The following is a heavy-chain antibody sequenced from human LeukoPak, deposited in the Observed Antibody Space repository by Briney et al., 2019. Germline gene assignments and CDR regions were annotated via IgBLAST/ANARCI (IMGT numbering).Heavy chain of an antibody. CDR3: ARDTTYYDSSGYYYVKFDY. D-gene: IGHD3-22*01. J-gene: IGHJ4*02. Sequence: PSETLSLTCTVSGGSISSSNFYWGWIRQPPGKGLEWIGSIYYSGSTYYNPSLKSRVTISLDTSKNQFSLKLSSVTAADTAVYYCARDTTYYDSSGYYYVKFDYWGQGTLVTVSS. CDR1: GGSISSSNFY. V-gene: IGHV4-39*07. CDR2: IYYSGST.